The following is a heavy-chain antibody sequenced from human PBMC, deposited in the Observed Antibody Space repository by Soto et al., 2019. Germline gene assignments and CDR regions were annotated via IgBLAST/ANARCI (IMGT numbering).Heavy chain of an antibody. V-gene: IGHV2-70*11. CDR2: IDWDDDK. J-gene: IGHJ4*02. D-gene: IGHD3-3*01. CDR1: GGSISSYY. Sequence: TPSLTCTVSGGSISSYYWSWIRQPPGKALEWLARIDWDDDKYYSTSLKTRLTISKDTSKNQVVLTMTNMDPVDTATYYCARTRRTIFGVVIIDYWGQGTLVTVSS. CDR3: ARTRRTIFGVVIIDY.